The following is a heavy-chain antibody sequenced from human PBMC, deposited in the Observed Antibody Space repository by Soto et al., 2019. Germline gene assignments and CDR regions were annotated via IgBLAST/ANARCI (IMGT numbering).Heavy chain of an antibody. D-gene: IGHD3-22*01. CDR1: GGTFSSYA. CDR2: IIPIFGTA. V-gene: IGHV1-69*06. CDR3: AREGIYYDSSGYHLGY. J-gene: IGHJ4*02. Sequence: GASVKVSCKASGGTFSSYAISWVRQAPGQGLEWMGGIIPIFGTANYAQKFQGRVTITADKSTSTAYMELSSLRSEDTAVYYCAREGIYYDSSGYHLGYWGQGTLVTVSS.